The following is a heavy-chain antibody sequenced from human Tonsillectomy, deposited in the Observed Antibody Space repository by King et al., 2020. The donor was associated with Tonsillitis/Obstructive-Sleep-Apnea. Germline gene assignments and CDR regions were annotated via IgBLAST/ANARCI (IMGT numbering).Heavy chain of an antibody. V-gene: IGHV4-34*01. CDR2: IDHSGST. CDR1: GGSFSGYY. D-gene: IGHD2-21*02. J-gene: IGHJ3*02. Sequence: VQLQQWGAGLLKPSETLSLTCAVYGGSFSGYYWTWIRQSPGKGLEWIGEIDHSGSTNDNPSLKSRVTMSVDTSKNQFSLKLRSVTAADTAVYYCARGTPETASDIWGQGTMVTVSS. CDR3: ARGTPETASDI.